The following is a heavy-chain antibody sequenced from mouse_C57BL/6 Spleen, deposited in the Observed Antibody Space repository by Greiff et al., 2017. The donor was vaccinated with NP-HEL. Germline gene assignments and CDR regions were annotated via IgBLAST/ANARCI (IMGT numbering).Heavy chain of an antibody. CDR1: GFTFSSYA. Sequence: EVKLVESGGGLVKPGGSLKLSCAASGFTFSSYAMSWVRQTPEKRLEWVATISDGGSYTYYPDNVKGRFTISRDNAKNNLYLQMSHLKSEDTAMYYCARDHYYGSSYGYYYAMDYWGQGTSVTVSS. V-gene: IGHV5-4*01. J-gene: IGHJ4*01. D-gene: IGHD1-1*01. CDR2: ISDGGSYT. CDR3: ARDHYYGSSYGYYYAMDY.